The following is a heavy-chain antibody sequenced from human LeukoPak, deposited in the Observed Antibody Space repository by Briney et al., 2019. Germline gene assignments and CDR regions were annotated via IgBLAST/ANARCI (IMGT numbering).Heavy chain of an antibody. V-gene: IGHV3-23*01. CDR1: GFTFSSYG. CDR2: ISGSGNST. J-gene: IGHJ4*02. CDR3: AKRDPYGSFDY. D-gene: IGHD4-17*01. Sequence: GGSLRLSCAASGFTFSSYGMSWVRQAPGKGLEWVSDISGSGNSTYYADSVKGRFTISRDNSKNTLYLQLNSLRAEDTAVNYCAKRDPYGSFDYWGQGTLVTVSS.